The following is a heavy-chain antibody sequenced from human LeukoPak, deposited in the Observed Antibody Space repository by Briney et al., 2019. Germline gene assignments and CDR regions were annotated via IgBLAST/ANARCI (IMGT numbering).Heavy chain of an antibody. CDR2: IGPDRGTT. Sequence: GGSLRLSCAASGFTFYTYGMHWVRQAPGKGLEYVSGIGPDRGTTYYANSVKGRSTISRDNSKSMLYLQMGSLTADDMAVYYCARGAQLTDFWGQGTLVTVSS. CDR1: GFTFYTYG. D-gene: IGHD6-13*01. CDR3: ARGAQLTDF. J-gene: IGHJ4*02. V-gene: IGHV3-64*01.